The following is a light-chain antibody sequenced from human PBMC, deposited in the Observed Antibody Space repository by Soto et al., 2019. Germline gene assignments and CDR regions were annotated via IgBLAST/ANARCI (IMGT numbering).Light chain of an antibody. CDR1: RSVTNNY. V-gene: IGKV3-20*01. CDR3: QQHGSSPIT. J-gene: IGKJ5*01. Sequence: PVERATLSCRASRSVTNNYLAWHQQKPGQTPRLLIYGASSRATGIPDRFSGSGSGTDFTLPISRLEPEDFAVYYCQQHGSSPITFGQGTRLEI. CDR2: GAS.